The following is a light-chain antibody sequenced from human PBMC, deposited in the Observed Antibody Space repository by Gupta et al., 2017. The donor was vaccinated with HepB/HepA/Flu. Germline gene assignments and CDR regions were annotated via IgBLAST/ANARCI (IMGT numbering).Light chain of an antibody. Sequence: DIQMTQTPYSLSASVGDRVTITCRASQSIRNYLNWYQQTPGKAPKLLISAASSLQRGVPSRFSGSGSETDFSVPISSLQPEDFATYYCQQSYRTPLTFGGGTKVEIK. V-gene: IGKV1-39*01. CDR2: AAS. CDR1: QSIRNY. J-gene: IGKJ4*01. CDR3: QQSYRTPLT.